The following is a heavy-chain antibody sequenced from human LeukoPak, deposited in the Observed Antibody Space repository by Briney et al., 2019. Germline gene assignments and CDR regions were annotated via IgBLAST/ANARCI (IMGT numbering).Heavy chain of an antibody. Sequence: GGSLRLSCAASGFTFSSYSMNWVRQAPGKGLEWVSSISSSSSYIYYADSVKGRFTISRDNAKNSLYPQMNSLRAEDTAVYYCASQFEYYDILTGLGIDYWGQGTLVTVSS. D-gene: IGHD3-9*01. CDR1: GFTFSSYS. CDR3: ASQFEYYDILTGLGIDY. J-gene: IGHJ4*02. CDR2: ISSSSSYI. V-gene: IGHV3-21*01.